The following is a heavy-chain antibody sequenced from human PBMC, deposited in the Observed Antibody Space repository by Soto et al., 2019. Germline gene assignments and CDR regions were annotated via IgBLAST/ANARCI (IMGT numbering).Heavy chain of an antibody. Sequence: ASVTVSCKASGYTFTRYDINWVRQATGQGPEWMGWMNSDSGNTGYVQKFQGRVTMTRNTAISTAYMELSSLRSEDTAVYYCARSVGGSNVNFDYWGQGNLVTVSS. V-gene: IGHV1-8*01. J-gene: IGHJ4*02. CDR2: MNSDSGNT. D-gene: IGHD3-10*01. CDR3: ARSVGGSNVNFDY. CDR1: GYTFTRYD.